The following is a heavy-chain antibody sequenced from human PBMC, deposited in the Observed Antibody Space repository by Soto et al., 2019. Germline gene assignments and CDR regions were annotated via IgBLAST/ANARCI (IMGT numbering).Heavy chain of an antibody. V-gene: IGHV4-4*02. Sequence: PSETLSLTCAVSGGSISSSNWWSWVRQPPGKGLEWIGEIYHSGSTNYNPSFQGQVTISVDKSINTAYLQWSSLKASDTAMYYCARLTGLPLYHSMDVWGQGTTVTVSS. D-gene: IGHD3-9*01. J-gene: IGHJ6*02. CDR3: ARLTGLPLYHSMDV. CDR2: IYHSGST. CDR1: GGSISSSNW.